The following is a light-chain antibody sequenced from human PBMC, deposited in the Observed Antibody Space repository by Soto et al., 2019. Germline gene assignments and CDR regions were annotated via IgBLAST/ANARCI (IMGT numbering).Light chain of an antibody. V-gene: IGLV2-14*01. CDR2: EVS. CDR1: SSDVGGYNY. J-gene: IGLJ2*01. Sequence: QSVLTQPASVSGSPGQSITISCTGTSSDVGGYNYVSWYQQHPGKAPKLMIYEVSNRPSGVSNRFSGSKSGNTASLTISGLQDEDEADYYCSSYTSRSTLEFGGGTKLTVL. CDR3: SSYTSRSTLE.